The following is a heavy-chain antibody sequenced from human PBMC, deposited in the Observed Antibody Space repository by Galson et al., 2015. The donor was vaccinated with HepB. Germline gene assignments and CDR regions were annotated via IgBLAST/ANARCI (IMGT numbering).Heavy chain of an antibody. CDR3: ARSGCSSTSCYVAEYYYYGMDV. CDR2: IIPIFGTA. CDR1: GGTFSSYA. D-gene: IGHD2-2*01. V-gene: IGHV1-69*06. Sequence: SVKVSCKASGGTFSSYAISWVRQAPGQGLEWMGGIIPIFGTANYAQKFQGRVTITADKSTSTAYMELSSLRSEDTAVYYCARSGCSSTSCYVAEYYYYGMDVWGQGTTVTVSS. J-gene: IGHJ6*02.